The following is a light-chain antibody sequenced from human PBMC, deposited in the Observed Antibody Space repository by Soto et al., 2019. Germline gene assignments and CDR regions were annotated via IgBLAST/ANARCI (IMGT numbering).Light chain of an antibody. CDR1: QSVSSN. V-gene: IGKV3-15*01. CDR2: GAS. J-gene: IGKJ5*01. Sequence: IVMTQSPVALSVSPGERASLSCRASQSVSSNLAWYQQKPGQAPRLLIYGASTRATGIPARFTGSGSGTEFTLTISSLQSEDFAVYYCQQYNNWPPITFGQGTRLEIK. CDR3: QQYNNWPPIT.